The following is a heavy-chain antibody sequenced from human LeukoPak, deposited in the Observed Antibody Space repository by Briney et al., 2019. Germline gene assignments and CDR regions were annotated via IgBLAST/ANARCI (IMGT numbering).Heavy chain of an antibody. CDR2: IYYSGST. D-gene: IGHD1-26*01. CDR3: ARRSATPVGRYYYYGMDV. Sequence: PSETLSLTCTVSGGSISSYYWSWIRQPPGKGLEWIGYIYYSGSTNYNPSLKSRVTSKNQFSLKLSSVTAADTAVYYCARRSATPVGRYYYYGMDVWGQGTTVTVSS. V-gene: IGHV4-59*08. J-gene: IGHJ6*02. CDR1: GGSISSYY.